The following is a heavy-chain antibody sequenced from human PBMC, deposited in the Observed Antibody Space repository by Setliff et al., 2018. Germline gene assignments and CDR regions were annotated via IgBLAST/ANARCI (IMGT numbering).Heavy chain of an antibody. Sequence: GGSLRLSCEASGFTLSTYSMNWVRQAPGKGLEWVSYISSSSSYIFYADSVKGRFTISRDNAKNSLYLQMNSLTTEDTAFYYCVKSDRDSSGWYPDYWGQGTLVTVSS. CDR1: GFTLSTYS. CDR3: VKSDRDSSGWYPDY. V-gene: IGHV3-21*05. D-gene: IGHD6-19*01. J-gene: IGHJ4*02. CDR2: ISSSSSYI.